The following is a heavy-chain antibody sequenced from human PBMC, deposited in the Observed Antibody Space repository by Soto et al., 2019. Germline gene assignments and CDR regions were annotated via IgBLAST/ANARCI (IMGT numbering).Heavy chain of an antibody. CDR2: ISSSSSYI. Sequence: PGGSLRLSCAASGFTFSSYSMNWVRQAPGKGLEWVSSISSSSSYIYYADSVKGRFTISRDNAKNSLYLQMNSLRAEDTAVYYCARDAKRSTGDQSWFDPWGQGTLVTVYS. J-gene: IGHJ5*02. D-gene: IGHD2-2*01. CDR1: GFTFSSYS. V-gene: IGHV3-21*01. CDR3: ARDAKRSTGDQSWFDP.